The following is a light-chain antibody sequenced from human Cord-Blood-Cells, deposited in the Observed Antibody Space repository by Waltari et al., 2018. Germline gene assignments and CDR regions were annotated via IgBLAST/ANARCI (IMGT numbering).Light chain of an antibody. Sequence: QSALTQPRSVSGSPGPSVTISCTGTSSDVGGYNYVSWYQQHPDKAPKLMIYDVSKRPSWVPDRFSGSKSGNTASLTISGLQAEDEADYYCCSYAGSYTYVFGTGTKVTVL. CDR2: DVS. CDR1: SSDVGGYNY. CDR3: CSYAGSYTYV. V-gene: IGLV2-11*01. J-gene: IGLJ1*01.